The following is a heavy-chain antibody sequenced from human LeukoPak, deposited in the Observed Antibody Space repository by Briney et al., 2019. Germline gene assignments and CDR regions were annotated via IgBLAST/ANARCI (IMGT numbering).Heavy chain of an antibody. D-gene: IGHD3-10*01. CDR2: INPSGGST. J-gene: IGHJ6*03. CDR1: GYTFTGYY. CDR3: ARDESLRYYYGSYYYYMDV. Sequence: GASVKVSCKASGYTFTGYYMHWVRQAPGQGLEWMGIINPSGGSTSYAQKFQGRVTMTRDMSTSTVYMELSSLRSEDTAVYYCARDESLRYYYGSYYYYMDVWGKGTTVTVFS. V-gene: IGHV1-46*01.